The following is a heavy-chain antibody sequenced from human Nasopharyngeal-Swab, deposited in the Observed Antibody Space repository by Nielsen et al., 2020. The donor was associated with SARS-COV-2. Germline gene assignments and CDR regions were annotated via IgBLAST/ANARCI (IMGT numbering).Heavy chain of an antibody. D-gene: IGHD1-26*01. Sequence: WIRQPPGKALEWLARVDWDNYKYYNTFLKSRLTISKDTSKNQVVLTVSDMGPVDTATYFCGRTLRGAPRRGANYYYMDFWGKGTTVTASS. V-gene: IGHV2-70*11. CDR2: VDWDNYK. J-gene: IGHJ6*03. CDR3: GRTLRGAPRRGANYYYMDF.